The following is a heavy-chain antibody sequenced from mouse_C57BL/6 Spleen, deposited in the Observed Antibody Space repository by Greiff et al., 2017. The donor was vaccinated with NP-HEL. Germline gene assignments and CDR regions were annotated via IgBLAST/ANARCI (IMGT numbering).Heavy chain of an antibody. CDR2: IHPNSGST. Sequence: QVQLQQPGAELVKPGASVTLSCKASGYTFTSYWMHWVKQRPGQGLEWIGMIHPNSGSTNYNEKFKSKATLTVDKSSSTAYMQLSSLTSEDSAVYYCARSLYYYGSSYMDYWGQGTSVTVSS. J-gene: IGHJ4*01. D-gene: IGHD1-1*01. CDR1: GYTFTSYW. V-gene: IGHV1-64*01. CDR3: ARSLYYYGSSYMDY.